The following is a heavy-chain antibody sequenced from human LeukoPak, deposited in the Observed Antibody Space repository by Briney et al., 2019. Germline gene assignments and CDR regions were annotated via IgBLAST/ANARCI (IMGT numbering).Heavy chain of an antibody. J-gene: IGHJ4*02. CDR1: GGSISSYY. V-gene: IGHV4-59*01. Sequence: SETLSLTCTVSGGSISSYYWSWIRQPPGKGLEGIGYIYYSGSTNYNPSLKSRVTISVDTSKNQFSLKLSSVTAADTAVYYCARVSSIAVAVDYWGQGTLVTVSS. CDR2: IYYSGST. CDR3: ARVSSIAVAVDY. D-gene: IGHD6-19*01.